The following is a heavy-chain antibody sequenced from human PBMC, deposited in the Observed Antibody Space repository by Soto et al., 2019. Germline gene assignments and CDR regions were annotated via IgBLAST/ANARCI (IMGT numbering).Heavy chain of an antibody. Sequence: PGGSLRLSCAASGFTFSSYSMNWVRQAPGKGLEWVSYISSSSSTIYYADSVKGRFTISRDNAKNSLYLQMNSLRAEDTAVYYFVRGSARFWSGYYPYWFDPWGRGTLVTVSS. CDR3: VRGSARFWSGYYPYWFDP. CDR1: GFTFSSYS. V-gene: IGHV3-48*01. D-gene: IGHD3-3*01. CDR2: ISSSSSTI. J-gene: IGHJ5*02.